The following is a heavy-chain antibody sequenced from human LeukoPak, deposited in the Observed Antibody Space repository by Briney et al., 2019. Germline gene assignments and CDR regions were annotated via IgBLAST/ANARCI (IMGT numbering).Heavy chain of an antibody. D-gene: IGHD3-22*01. V-gene: IGHV1-24*01. CDR3: AAGRADFDSSGYALDY. Sequence: ASVKVSCKVSGYSLTELSMQWVRQAPGKGLEWMGGFDPEDGETIYAEKFQGRVTMTEDTSTDTAYMELSSLRSEDTAVYYCAAGRADFDSSGYALDYWGQGTLVTVSS. J-gene: IGHJ4*02. CDR1: GYSLTELS. CDR2: FDPEDGET.